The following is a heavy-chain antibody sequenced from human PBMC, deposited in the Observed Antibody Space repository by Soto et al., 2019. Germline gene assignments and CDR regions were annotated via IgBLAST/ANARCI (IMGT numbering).Heavy chain of an antibody. Sequence: ASMKVSCKASGYTFTSYGISWARQAPGQGLEWKGWISAYNGNTNFAQKLQGRVSLTTDTSSTTAYMELRSLTSYYTAVYYCARDLVPGYTGFSDYWGQGTLVTVSS. CDR2: ISAYNGNT. J-gene: IGHJ4*02. V-gene: IGHV1-18*01. CDR3: ARDLVPGYTGFSDY. D-gene: IGHD5-12*01. CDR1: GYTFTSYG.